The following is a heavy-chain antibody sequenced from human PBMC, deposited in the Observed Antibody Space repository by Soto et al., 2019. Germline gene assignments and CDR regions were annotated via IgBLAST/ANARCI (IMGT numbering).Heavy chain of an antibody. CDR3: ARLYYYDSSAPGFDY. Sequence: PGESLKISCKASGYIFNIYWIGWVRQMPGKGLEWMGVIYPGYSDTRYSPSFQGQVSLSVDKSISTAYLRWSSLKASDTAMYYCARLYYYDSSAPGFDYWGQGTLVTVSS. CDR2: IYPGYSDT. D-gene: IGHD3-22*01. J-gene: IGHJ4*02. CDR1: GYIFNIYW. V-gene: IGHV5-51*01.